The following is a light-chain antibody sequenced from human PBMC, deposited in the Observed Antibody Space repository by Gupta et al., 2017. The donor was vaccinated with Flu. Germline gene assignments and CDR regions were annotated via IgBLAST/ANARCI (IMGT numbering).Light chain of an antibody. CDR3: QQDGSSPRT. J-gene: IGKJ1*01. Sequence: EIVLTQSPGTLSLSPGERATLSCRASQSVSSSYLAWYQQKPGQAPRLLIYGASSRATGILDRFSGSGSGTDFTLTISRLEPEDFAVYYCQQDGSSPRTFGQGTXVEIK. V-gene: IGKV3-20*01. CDR2: GAS. CDR1: QSVSSSY.